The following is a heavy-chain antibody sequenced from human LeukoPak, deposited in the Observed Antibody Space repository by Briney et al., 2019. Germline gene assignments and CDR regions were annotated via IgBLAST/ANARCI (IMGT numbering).Heavy chain of an antibody. Sequence: SETLSLTCTVSGGSISSYYWSWIRQPPGKGLEWIGYIYYSGSTNYNPSLKSRVTISGDTSKNQFSLRLSTVTAADTAVYYCARASYSYDINGWVPFDYWGQGTLVTVSS. CDR2: IYYSGST. V-gene: IGHV4-59*08. CDR1: GGSISSYY. D-gene: IGHD3-22*01. CDR3: ARASYSYDINGWVPFDY. J-gene: IGHJ4*02.